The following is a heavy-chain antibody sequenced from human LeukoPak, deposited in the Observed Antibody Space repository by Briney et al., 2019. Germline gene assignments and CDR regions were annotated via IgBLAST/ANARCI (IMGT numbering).Heavy chain of an antibody. D-gene: IGHD4-17*01. J-gene: IGHJ6*02. Sequence: SETLSLTCTVSGGSISSYYWSWIRQPPGKGLEWIGYIYYSGSTNYNPSLKSRVTISVDTSKNQFPLKLSSVTAADTAVYYCASLYGDYYYGMDVWGQGTTVTVSS. CDR3: ASLYGDYYYGMDV. CDR1: GGSISSYY. V-gene: IGHV4-59*01. CDR2: IYYSGST.